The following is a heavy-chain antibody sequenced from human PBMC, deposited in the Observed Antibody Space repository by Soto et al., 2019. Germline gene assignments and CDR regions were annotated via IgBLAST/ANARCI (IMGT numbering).Heavy chain of an antibody. J-gene: IGHJ6*02. CDR3: ERTRNLDV. CDR1: GGSLSGYY. CDR2: INHSGST. Sequence: QVQLQQWGAGLLKPSETLSLTCAVYGGSLSGYYGNWIRQSPGKGLEWIGEINHSGSTNYNPSLKSRVTISIDTSNNQFSLKLSSVTAADTAVYYCERTRNLDVWGQGTTVIVSS. V-gene: IGHV4-34*01. D-gene: IGHD1-1*01.